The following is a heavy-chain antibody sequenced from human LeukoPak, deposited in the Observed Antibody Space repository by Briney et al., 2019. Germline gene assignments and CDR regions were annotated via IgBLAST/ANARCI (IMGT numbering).Heavy chain of an antibody. CDR1: GFTFSSYA. Sequence: PGGSLRLSCAASGFTFSSYAMSWVRQAPGKGLEWVSATSGSGGSTYYADSGKGRFTISRDNSKNTLYLQMNSLRAEDTAVYYCAKARSTSGGDYGIGYWGQGTLVTVSS. CDR3: AKARSTSGGDYGIGY. D-gene: IGHD2-21*02. V-gene: IGHV3-23*01. J-gene: IGHJ4*02. CDR2: TSGSGGST.